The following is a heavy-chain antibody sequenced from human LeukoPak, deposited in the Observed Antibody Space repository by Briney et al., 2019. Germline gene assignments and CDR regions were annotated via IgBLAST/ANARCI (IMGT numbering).Heavy chain of an antibody. D-gene: IGHD3-10*01. J-gene: IGHJ6*03. CDR3: ARVQLGELDRGYYYYYMDV. Sequence: KPGGSLRLSCAASGFTFGSYSMNWVRQAPGKGLEWVSSISSSSSDKYYADSVKGRFTISRDNAKNSLYLQMNSLRAEDTAVYYCARVQLGELDRGYYYYYMDVWGKGTTVTISS. CDR1: GFTFGSYS. V-gene: IGHV3-21*01. CDR2: ISSSSSDK.